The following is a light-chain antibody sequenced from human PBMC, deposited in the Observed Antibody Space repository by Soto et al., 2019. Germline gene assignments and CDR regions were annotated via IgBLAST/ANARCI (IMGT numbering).Light chain of an antibody. J-gene: IGLJ2*01. CDR2: GST. V-gene: IGLV1-40*01. CDR3: SSYTSSSTLV. CDR1: SSNIGATYD. Sequence: QAVVTQPPSVSGAPGQRVTISCAGSSSNIGATYDVHWYQQLPGTAPKLLIYGSTNRPSGVPDRFSGSKSGNTASLTISGLQAEDEADYYCSSYTSSSTLVFGGGTKLTVL.